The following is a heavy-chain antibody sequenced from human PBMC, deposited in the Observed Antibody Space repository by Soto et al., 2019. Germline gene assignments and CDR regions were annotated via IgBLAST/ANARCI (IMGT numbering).Heavy chain of an antibody. Sequence: SSETLSLTCTVSGGSITSSGSYWGWIRQPPGKGLEWIGTVSYSGSTYYNPSLNSRVAISLDTSKNRFSLNLRSVAATDTALYFCTRRYSYRLGKYAMDVWGQGTTVTVS. CDR1: GGSITSSGSY. V-gene: IGHV4-39*01. CDR2: VSYSGST. D-gene: IGHD3-10*01. CDR3: TRRYSYRLGKYAMDV. J-gene: IGHJ6*02.